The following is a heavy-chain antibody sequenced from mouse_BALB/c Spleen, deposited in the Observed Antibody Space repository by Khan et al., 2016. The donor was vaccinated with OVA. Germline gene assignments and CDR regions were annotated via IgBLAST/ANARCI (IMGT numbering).Heavy chain of an antibody. CDR2: INPHIGET. Sequence: EVQLKQSGPELVKPGASVKISCKASGYSFTGYFMNWVMQSHGKSLEWIGRINPHIGETLYNQKFKGKAILTVDESSSTAHMELRSLASEDSAVYYCARKNGSDFDYWGQGTTLTVSS. CDR3: ARKNGSDFDY. D-gene: IGHD1-1*01. CDR1: GYSFTGYF. J-gene: IGHJ2*01. V-gene: IGHV1-20*02.